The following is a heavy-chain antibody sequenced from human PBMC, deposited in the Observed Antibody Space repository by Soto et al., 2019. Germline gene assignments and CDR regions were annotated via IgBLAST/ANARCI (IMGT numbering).Heavy chain of an antibody. D-gene: IGHD3-22*01. Sequence: VGSLRLSCTASGSGFSALAMHWIRQPPGKGLEWVAVVFNDESSISYADSVKGRFTISRDNSRNTLYLQMTSLRLEDTALYYCATGAAYYYDTSRYWGQGTLVTV. V-gene: IGHV3-30-3*01. CDR3: ATGAAYYYDTSRY. J-gene: IGHJ4*02. CDR1: GSGFSALA. CDR2: VFNDESSI.